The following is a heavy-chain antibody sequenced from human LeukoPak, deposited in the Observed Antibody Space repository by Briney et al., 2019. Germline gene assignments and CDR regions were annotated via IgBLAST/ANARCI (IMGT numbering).Heavy chain of an antibody. CDR2: INHSGST. CDR3: AREADSGWYNYSNWFDP. CDR1: GGSFSGYY. Sequence: SEALSLTCAVYGGSFSGYYWSWIRQPPGKGLEWIGEINHSGSTNYNPSLKSRVTISVDTSKNQFSLKLSSVTAAGTAVYYCAREADSGWYNYSNWFDPWGQGTLVTVSS. D-gene: IGHD6-19*01. V-gene: IGHV4-34*01. J-gene: IGHJ5*02.